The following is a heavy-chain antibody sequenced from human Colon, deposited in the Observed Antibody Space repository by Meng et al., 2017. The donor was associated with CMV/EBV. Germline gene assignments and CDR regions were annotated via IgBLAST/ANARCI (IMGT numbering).Heavy chain of an antibody. CDR1: YTFTTDY. J-gene: IGHJ4*02. D-gene: IGHD3-10*01. CDR3: ARGGSVSGSFHNDHNDY. Sequence: YTFTTDYLHWVRQAPGQGLEWMGIINPSSGSRTYAPKFQGIVTMTTDTSTSTVYMELSSLRSDDTAVYYCARGGSVSGSFHNDHNDYWDQGTLVTVSS. V-gene: IGHV1-46*01. CDR2: INPSSGSR.